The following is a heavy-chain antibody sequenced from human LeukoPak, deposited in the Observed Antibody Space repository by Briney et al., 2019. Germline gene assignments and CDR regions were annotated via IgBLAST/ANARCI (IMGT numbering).Heavy chain of an antibody. CDR3: ARDFDEAFDI. Sequence: GASVKVSCKASGGTFSSYAVSWVRQAPGQGLEWMGGIIPVFGAANYAQNFQGRVTITADESTSTVYMELSSLRSEDTAVYYCARDFDEAFDIWGQGTLVIVSS. J-gene: IGHJ3*02. CDR2: IIPVFGAA. D-gene: IGHD3-9*01. V-gene: IGHV1-69*13. CDR1: GGTFSSYA.